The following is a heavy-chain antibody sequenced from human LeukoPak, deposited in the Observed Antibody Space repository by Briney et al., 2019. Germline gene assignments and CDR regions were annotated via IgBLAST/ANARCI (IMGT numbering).Heavy chain of an antibody. D-gene: IGHD6-13*01. J-gene: IGHJ4*02. CDR2: IIPILGIA. Sequence: SVKVSCKASGYTFTSYGISWVRQAPGQGLEWMGRIIPILGIANYAQKFQGRVTITADKSTSTAYMELSSLRSEDTAVYYCVREGGAAADYYFDYWGQGTLVTVSS. CDR1: GYTFTSYG. V-gene: IGHV1-69*04. CDR3: VREGGAAADYYFDY.